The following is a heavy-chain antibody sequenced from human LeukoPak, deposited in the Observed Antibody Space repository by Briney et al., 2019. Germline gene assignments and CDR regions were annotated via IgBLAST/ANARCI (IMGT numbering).Heavy chain of an antibody. CDR1: GFTLSSYW. Sequence: GGSLRLSCAASGFTLSSYWMSWVRQAPGKGLEWVANIKKDGSEKYYVDSVEGRFTISRDNAKNSLYLQMNSLRAEDTAVYYCARVRITMIVVVNYFDYWGQGTLVTVSS. V-gene: IGHV3-7*01. CDR3: ARVRITMIVVVNYFDY. D-gene: IGHD3-22*01. CDR2: IKKDGSEK. J-gene: IGHJ4*02.